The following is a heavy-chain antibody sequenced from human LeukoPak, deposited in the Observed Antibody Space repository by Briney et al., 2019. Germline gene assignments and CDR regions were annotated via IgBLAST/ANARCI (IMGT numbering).Heavy chain of an antibody. D-gene: IGHD2-15*01. CDR2: MNPNSGNT. J-gene: IGHJ4*02. CDR1: GYTFPSYD. Sequence: VKVSWKASGYTFPSYDINWVRQATGQGLEWMGRMNPNSGNTGYAQKFQGRVTMTRNTSISTAYMELSSLRSEDTAVYYCARYCSGGSCSNFDYWGQGTLVTVSS. V-gene: IGHV1-8*01. CDR3: ARYCSGGSCSNFDY.